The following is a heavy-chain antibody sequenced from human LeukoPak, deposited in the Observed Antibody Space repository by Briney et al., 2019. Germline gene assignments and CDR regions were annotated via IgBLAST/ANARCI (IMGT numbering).Heavy chain of an antibody. CDR2: INHSGST. Sequence: PSETLSLTCAVYGGSFSGYYWSWIRQPPGKGLEWIGEINHSGSTNYNPSLKSRVTISVDTSKNQFSLKLSSVTAADTAVYYCARVHLSGYACDYWGQGTLVTVSS. CDR3: ARVHLSGYACDY. CDR1: GGSFSGYY. J-gene: IGHJ4*02. D-gene: IGHD5-12*01. V-gene: IGHV4-34*01.